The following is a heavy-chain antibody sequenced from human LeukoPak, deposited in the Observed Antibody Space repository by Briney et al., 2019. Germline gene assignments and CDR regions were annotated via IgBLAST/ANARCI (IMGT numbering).Heavy chain of an antibody. V-gene: IGHV4-38-2*02. CDR2: IYPSGST. CDR1: GYSISSGYY. Sequence: NPSETLSLTCTVSGYSISSGYYWAWIRQPPGKGLEWIGSIYPSGSTYYNPSLKSRVTISVDTSKNQFSVKLSSVTAADTAVYYCARDPLYCSGGSCYSTWFDPWGQGTLVTVSS. J-gene: IGHJ5*02. CDR3: ARDPLYCSGGSCYSTWFDP. D-gene: IGHD2-15*01.